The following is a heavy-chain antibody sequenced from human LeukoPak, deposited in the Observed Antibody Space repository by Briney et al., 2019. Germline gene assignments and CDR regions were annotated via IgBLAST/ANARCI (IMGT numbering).Heavy chain of an antibody. D-gene: IGHD2-15*01. CDR3: ARVAGYCSGGSCRTRFDP. Sequence: ASVKVSCKASGYTFTDYYMHWVRQAPGQGLEWMGWINPNGGDTNYAQKFQGRVTMTRDTSISTAYMELSRLRSDDTAVYYCARVAGYCSGGSCRTRFDPWGQGTLVTVSS. V-gene: IGHV1-2*02. CDR2: INPNGGDT. J-gene: IGHJ5*02. CDR1: GYTFTDYY.